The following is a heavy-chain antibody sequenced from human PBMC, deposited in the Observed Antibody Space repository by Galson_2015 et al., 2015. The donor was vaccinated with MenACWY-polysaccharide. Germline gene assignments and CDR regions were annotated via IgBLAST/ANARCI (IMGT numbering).Heavy chain of an antibody. CDR3: ASHLIMILFGGVILILYYYRMDV. V-gene: IGHV6-1*01. J-gene: IGHJ6*02. CDR1: GDSVSRNSAA. Sequence: AISGDSVSRNSAAWNWIRQSPSRGLEWLGRTYYRSKWCNDYTVSVKSRITFNPDTSKNQFSLQLNSVTPEDTAVYYCASHLIMILFGGVILILYYYRMDVWGQGTTVTVSS. CDR2: TYYRSKWCN. D-gene: IGHD3-16*01.